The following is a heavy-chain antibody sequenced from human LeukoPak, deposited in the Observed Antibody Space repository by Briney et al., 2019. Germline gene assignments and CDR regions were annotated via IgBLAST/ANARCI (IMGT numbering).Heavy chain of an antibody. J-gene: IGHJ3*02. V-gene: IGHV3-30*02. CDR2: IRYDGSNK. CDR1: GFTFSSYG. CDR3: AKVQHLGSHHSHVGYANAFDI. Sequence: GGSLRLSCAASGFTFSSYGTHWVRQAPGKGLEWVAFIRYDGSNKYYADSVKGRFTISRDNSKNTLYLQMNSLRAEDTAVYYCAKVQHLGSHHSHVGYANAFDIWGQGTMVTVSS. D-gene: IGHD2-2*01.